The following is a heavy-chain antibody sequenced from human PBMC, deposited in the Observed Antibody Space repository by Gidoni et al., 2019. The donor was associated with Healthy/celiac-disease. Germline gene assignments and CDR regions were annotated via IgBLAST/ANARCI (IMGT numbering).Heavy chain of an antibody. V-gene: IGHV4-39*01. CDR3: ARWNYYDSSAQYNWFDP. CDR1: GASIRSRSSH. CDR2: IYYSGST. Sequence: QLQLQESGPGLVKPSETLSLTCTVSGASIRSRSSHWGWIRQPPGKGLEGIGSIYYSGSTYYNPSLKSRVTISVDTSKNQFSLKLSSVTAADTAVYYCARWNYYDSSAQYNWFDPWGQGTLVTVSS. D-gene: IGHD3-22*01. J-gene: IGHJ5*02.